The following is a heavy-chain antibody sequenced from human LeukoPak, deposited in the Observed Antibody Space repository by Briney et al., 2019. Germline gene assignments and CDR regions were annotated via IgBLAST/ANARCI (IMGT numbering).Heavy chain of an antibody. CDR1: GFTFSSYE. J-gene: IGHJ4*02. D-gene: IGHD1-7*01. Sequence: GGSLRLSCAASGFTFSSYEMNWVRQTPGKELEWVSYISSSGSTIYYADSVKGRFTISRDNAKNSLYLQMNSLRAEDTAVYYCARDRGNFSLDYWGQGTLVTVSS. CDR2: ISSSGSTI. V-gene: IGHV3-48*03. CDR3: ARDRGNFSLDY.